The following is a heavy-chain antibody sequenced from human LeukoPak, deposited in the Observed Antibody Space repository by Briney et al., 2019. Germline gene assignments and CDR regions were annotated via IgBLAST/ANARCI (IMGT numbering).Heavy chain of an antibody. J-gene: IGHJ3*02. V-gene: IGHV3-48*04. CDR2: ISGSSSTI. D-gene: IGHD3-10*01. CDR3: AREPLLWFGEFDAFDI. CDR1: GFTFSSYS. Sequence: LAGGSLRLSCAASGFTFSSYSMNWVRQAPGKGLEWVSYISGSSSTIYYADSVKGRFTISRDNAKNSLYLQMNSLRAENTAVYYCAREPLLWFGEFDAFDIWGQGTMVTVSS.